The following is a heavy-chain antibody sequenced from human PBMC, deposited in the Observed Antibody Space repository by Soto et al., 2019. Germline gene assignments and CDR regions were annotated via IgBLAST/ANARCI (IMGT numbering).Heavy chain of an antibody. CDR1: GYTFTSYD. Sequence: AASVKVSCKASGYTFTSYDINWVRQAAGQGLEWMGWINPNTGYTDYAQKFQDRVTMTGNTSITTAYMELSGLRSEDTAVYYCVRGRVMITFGVVIVIDYWGQGSPVTVSS. V-gene: IGHV1-8*01. J-gene: IGHJ4*02. CDR3: VRGRVMITFGVVIVIDY. CDR2: INPNTGYT. D-gene: IGHD3-16*02.